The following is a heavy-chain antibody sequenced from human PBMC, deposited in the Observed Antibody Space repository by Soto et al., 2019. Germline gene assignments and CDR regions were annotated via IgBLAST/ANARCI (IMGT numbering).Heavy chain of an antibody. Sequence: PSETMSLTCTVSGASITGSDWWSWVRQTPEKGLEWIGEIYHSGTTNYHPSLKSRVTISQDKSKNQFSLNLTSVTAADTAVYYCAREGSYSAYNFAHGIKLWSFDWWGQGALDTVST. CDR3: AREGSYSAYNFAHGIKLWSFDW. CDR1: GASITGSDW. CDR2: IYHSGTT. J-gene: IGHJ4*02. D-gene: IGHD5-12*01. V-gene: IGHV4-4*02.